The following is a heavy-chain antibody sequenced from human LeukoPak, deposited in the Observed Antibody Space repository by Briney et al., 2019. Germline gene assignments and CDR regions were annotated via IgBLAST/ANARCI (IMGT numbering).Heavy chain of an antibody. D-gene: IGHD2-15*01. J-gene: IGHJ4*02. Sequence: SETLSLTCPVSGGLISGNSYYWGWIRQPPGKELEWIGSIYYSGSTYYNPSLKSRVTISVDTSKNQFSLKLSSVTAADTAVYYCARHLVILGYCSGGSCIDFDYWGQGTLVTVSS. V-gene: IGHV4-39*01. CDR3: ARHLVILGYCSGGSCIDFDY. CDR1: GGLISGNSYY. CDR2: IYYSGST.